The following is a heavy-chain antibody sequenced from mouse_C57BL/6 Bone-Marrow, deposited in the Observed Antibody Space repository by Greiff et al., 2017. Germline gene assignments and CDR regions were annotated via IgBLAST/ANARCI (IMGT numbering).Heavy chain of an antibody. Sequence: QVQLKESGAELARPGASVKLSCKASGYTFTSYGISWVKQRTGQGLEWIGEIYPRSGNTYYNEKVKGKATLTAETSSSPAYMQLSSLTSEDSAVYYCARLYGSKAYWGQGTLVTVSA. J-gene: IGHJ3*01. V-gene: IGHV1-81*01. D-gene: IGHD1-1*01. CDR3: ARLYGSKAY. CDR2: IYPRSGNT. CDR1: GYTFTSYG.